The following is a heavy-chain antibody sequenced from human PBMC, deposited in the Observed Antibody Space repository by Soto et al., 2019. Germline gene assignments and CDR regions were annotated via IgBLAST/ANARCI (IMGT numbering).Heavy chain of an antibody. D-gene: IGHD2-8*02. CDR1: GGSISSSSYY. V-gene: IGHV4-61*01. J-gene: IGHJ4*02. Sequence: SETLSLTCTVSGGSISSSSYYWGWIRQPPGKGLEWIGNIYYSGSTKYNPSLKSRVTISVDTSKNQFSLKLSSVTAADTAVYYCARDKITGLFDYWGQGTLVTVSS. CDR2: IYYSGST. CDR3: ARDKITGLFDY.